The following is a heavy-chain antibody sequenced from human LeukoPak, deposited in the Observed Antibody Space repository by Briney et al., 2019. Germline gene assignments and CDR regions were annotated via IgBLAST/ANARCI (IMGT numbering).Heavy chain of an antibody. CDR2: ISAYNGNT. D-gene: IGHD6-19*01. Sequence: GASVKVSCKASGYTFTSYGISWVRQAPGQGLEWMGWISAYNGNTNYAQKLQGRVTMTTDTSTSTAYMELRSLRSDDTAVYYCARGAPIAVTVESAFDIWGQGTMVTVSS. V-gene: IGHV1-18*01. CDR3: ARGAPIAVTVESAFDI. J-gene: IGHJ3*02. CDR1: GYTFTSYG.